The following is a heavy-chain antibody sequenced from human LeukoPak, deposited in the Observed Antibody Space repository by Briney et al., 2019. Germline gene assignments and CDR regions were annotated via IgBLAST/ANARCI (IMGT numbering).Heavy chain of an antibody. CDR3: ARRAGAYSHPYDY. CDR2: ISGSGGST. J-gene: IGHJ4*02. V-gene: IGHV3-23*01. CDR1: GFTFSSYG. Sequence: GGSLRLSCAASGFTFSSYGMCWVRQAPGKGLEWVSVISGSGGSTYYADSVKGRFTISRDNSKNTLYLQMNSLRAEDTAVYYCARRAGAYSHPYDYWGQGTLVTVSS. D-gene: IGHD4/OR15-4a*01.